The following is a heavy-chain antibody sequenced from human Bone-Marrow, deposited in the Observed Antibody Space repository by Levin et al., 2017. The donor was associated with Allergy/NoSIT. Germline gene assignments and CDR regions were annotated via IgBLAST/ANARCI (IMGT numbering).Heavy chain of an antibody. CDR3: ARGARGGSCEQKSGCNWGWFDP. Sequence: GGSLRLSCKASGYNFKNFGVMWIRQAPGQGLEWMGWISPYNGKTIYRDKFQGRVTMTTDTSTSTAHMEMRSLTSADTATYYCARGARGGSCEQKSGCNWGWFDPWGQGTLVTVSS. D-gene: IGHD6-19*01. CDR1: GYNFKNFG. CDR2: ISPYNGKT. J-gene: IGHJ5*02. V-gene: IGHV1-18*01.